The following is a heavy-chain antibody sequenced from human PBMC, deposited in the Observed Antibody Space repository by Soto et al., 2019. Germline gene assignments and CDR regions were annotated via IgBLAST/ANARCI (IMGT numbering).Heavy chain of an antibody. J-gene: IGHJ3*01. CDR2: VYYSVNN. V-gene: IGHV4-39*01. CDR3: SRHPEITLIPVDHSFDV. D-gene: IGHD6-19*01. CDR1: GASISQSSYY. Sequence: QVQLQESDPGLVKPSETLSLTCTVSGASISQSSYYWAWIRQPPGKGLEWIASVYYSVNNYHYNPSLKRRLTISVDTSKNQFSLKLSSVTAADTAVYYCSRHPEITLIPVDHSFDVWGQGTMVTVSS.